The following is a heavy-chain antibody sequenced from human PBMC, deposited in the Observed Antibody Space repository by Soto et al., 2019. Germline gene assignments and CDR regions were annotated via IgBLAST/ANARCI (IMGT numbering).Heavy chain of an antibody. CDR2: INHSGST. Sequence: SETLSLTCAVYGGSFSGYYWSWIRQPPGKGLEWIGEINHSGSTNYNPSLKRRVTISVDTSKNQFSLKLSALTAADTAVYYCARGPGYSGYDYETYYYYYMDVWGKGTTVTVSS. J-gene: IGHJ6*03. CDR1: GGSFSGYY. V-gene: IGHV4-34*01. CDR3: ARGPGYSGYDYETYYYYYMDV. D-gene: IGHD5-12*01.